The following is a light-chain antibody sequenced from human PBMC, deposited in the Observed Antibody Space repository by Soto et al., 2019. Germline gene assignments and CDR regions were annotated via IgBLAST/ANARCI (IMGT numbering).Light chain of an antibody. CDR2: GVS. V-gene: IGKV3D-20*02. CDR3: QQRSNWPIT. J-gene: IGKJ5*01. CDR1: QSVSNNY. Sequence: EIVLTQSPGTLSLSPGERATLSCRASQSVSNNYLAWYQQKPGQAPRLLIYGVSSRVTGIPARFSGSGSGTDFTLTISSLEPEDFAVYYCQQRSNWPITFGQGTRLEIK.